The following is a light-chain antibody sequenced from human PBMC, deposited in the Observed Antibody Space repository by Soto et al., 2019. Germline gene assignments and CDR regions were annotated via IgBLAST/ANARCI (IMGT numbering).Light chain of an antibody. J-gene: IGKJ1*01. Sequence: DIQGTQSPSSLSAAVGDRVNITCLASQSISSYLNLYQQKPGKAPNLLIYDASNLETGVPSRFSGSGSGTDFTFTISSLQPEDFATYYCQQYHNLPPTFGLGTKVDIK. V-gene: IGKV1-33*01. CDR2: DAS. CDR3: QQYHNLPPT. CDR1: QSISSY.